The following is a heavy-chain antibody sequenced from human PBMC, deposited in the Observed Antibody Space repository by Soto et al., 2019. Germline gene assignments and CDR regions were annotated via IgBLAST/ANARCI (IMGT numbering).Heavy chain of an antibody. CDR3: ARVSSSWYAGFFDL. CDR1: GFTFNSNS. D-gene: IGHD6-13*01. Sequence: GGSLRLSCTASGFTFNSNSMTWVRQAPGKGLEWVSGLSDSGGSIYYADSVKGRLTISRDNSKNVLYLQMNTLRAEDTAIYYCARVSSSWYAGFFDLWGQGTLVTVSS. J-gene: IGHJ4*02. V-gene: IGHV3-23*01. CDR2: LSDSGGSI.